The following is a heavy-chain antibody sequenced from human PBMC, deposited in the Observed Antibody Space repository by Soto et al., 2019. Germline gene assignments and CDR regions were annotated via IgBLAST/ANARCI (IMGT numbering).Heavy chain of an antibody. J-gene: IGHJ5*02. CDR1: GYSFSNSG. D-gene: IGHD2-8*01. CDR2: ISTYNGNT. V-gene: IGHV1-18*01. Sequence: ASVKVSCKASGYSFSNSGFSWMRQAPGQGLEWMGWISTYNGNTNYAQKFQGRLAMTRDTSTTTAFMELTTLRSDDTAVYYCARDEYNNGRNWLNPWGQGALVTVSS. CDR3: ARDEYNNGRNWLNP.